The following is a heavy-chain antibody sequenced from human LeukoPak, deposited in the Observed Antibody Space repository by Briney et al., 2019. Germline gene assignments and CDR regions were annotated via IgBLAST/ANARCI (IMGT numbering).Heavy chain of an antibody. V-gene: IGHV4-39*07. CDR1: GGSISSSSYY. D-gene: IGHD2-15*01. CDR2: IYYSGST. Sequence: SETLSLTCTVSGGSISSSSYYWGWIRQPPGKGPEWIGSIYYSGSTYYNPSLKSRVTISVDTSKNQFSLKLSSVTAADTAVYYCARDGGYCSGGSCSYWGQGTLVTVSS. J-gene: IGHJ4*02. CDR3: ARDGGYCSGGSCSY.